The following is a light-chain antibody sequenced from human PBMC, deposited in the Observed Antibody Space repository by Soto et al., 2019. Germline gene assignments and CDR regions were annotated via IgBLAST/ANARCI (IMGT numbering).Light chain of an antibody. V-gene: IGKV1-9*01. Sequence: DIQLTQSPSFLSASVGDRVTITCRASQGISSYLAWYQQEPGKAPKLLIYAASTLQSGVPSRFSGSGSGTEVTLTISSLQPEDFATYYCQHLNNYPLTFGGGTKVEIK. CDR2: AAS. J-gene: IGKJ4*01. CDR1: QGISSY. CDR3: QHLNNYPLT.